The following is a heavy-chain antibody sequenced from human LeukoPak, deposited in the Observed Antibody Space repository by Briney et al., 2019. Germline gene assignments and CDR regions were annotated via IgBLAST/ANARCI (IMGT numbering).Heavy chain of an antibody. CDR1: GYSISSGYY. J-gene: IGHJ4*02. CDR2: IYHSGST. D-gene: IGHD5-12*01. Sequence: SETLSLTCAVSGYSISSGYYWGWIRQPPGKGLEWFGSIYHSGSTYYNPSLKSRVTISVDTSKNQFSLKLSSVTAADTAVYYCARHFKYSGYGLHFDYWGQGTLVTVSS. CDR3: ARHFKYSGYGLHFDY. V-gene: IGHV4-38-2*01.